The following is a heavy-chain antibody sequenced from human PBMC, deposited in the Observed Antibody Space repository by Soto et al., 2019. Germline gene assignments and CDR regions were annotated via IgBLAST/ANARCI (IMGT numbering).Heavy chain of an antibody. D-gene: IGHD6-19*01. CDR1: GFNFTRHS. CDR3: ARENHSSGWIFDY. Sequence: GGSLRLSYAAAGFNFTRHSMSWVRQAPGKGLEWVSSISSTTNYIYYGDSMKGRFTISRDNAKNSLYLEMNSLRAEDTAVYYCARENHSSGWIFDYWGQGTLVT. J-gene: IGHJ4*02. CDR2: ISSTTNYI. V-gene: IGHV3-21*06.